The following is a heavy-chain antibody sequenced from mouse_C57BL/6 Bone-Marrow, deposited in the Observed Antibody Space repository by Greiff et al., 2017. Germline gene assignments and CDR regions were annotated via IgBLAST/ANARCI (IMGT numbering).Heavy chain of an antibody. D-gene: IGHD1-1*01. CDR3: TTYYYGSSFFDY. CDR2: IDPENGDT. Sequence: EVQLQQSGAELVRPGASVKLSCTASGFNIKDDYMHWVKQRPEQGLEWIGWIDPENGDTEYASKFQGKATITADTSSNTAYLQLRSLTSEDTAVYYCTTYYYGSSFFDYWGQGTTLTVSS. J-gene: IGHJ2*01. V-gene: IGHV14-4*01. CDR1: GFNIKDDY.